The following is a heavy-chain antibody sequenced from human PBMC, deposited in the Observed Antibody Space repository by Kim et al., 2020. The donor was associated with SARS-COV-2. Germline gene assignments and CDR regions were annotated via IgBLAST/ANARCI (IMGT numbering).Heavy chain of an antibody. V-gene: IGHV3-23*01. CDR1: GFTFSNYA. CDR3: AKDRLDRRPNFFDH. J-gene: IGHJ4*02. Sequence: GGSLRLSCAASGFTFSNYAMSWVRQAPGKGLEWISCSSGTGTTYYADSVKGRVTISRDNSKNTLYLQMNGLRAEDTAIYYCAKDRLDRRPNFFDHWGQGTLVTVSS. CDR2: SSGTGTT. D-gene: IGHD1-1*01.